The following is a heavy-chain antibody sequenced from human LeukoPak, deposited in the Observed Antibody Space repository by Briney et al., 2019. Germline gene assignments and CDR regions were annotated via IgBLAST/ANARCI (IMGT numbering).Heavy chain of an antibody. J-gene: IGHJ4*02. CDR1: GFTFSSYA. CDR3: ARAILTPGGATVTRYFDY. CDR2: ISGTGSST. D-gene: IGHD4-17*01. V-gene: IGHV3-23*01. Sequence: YPGGSLRLSCAASGFTFSSYAMSWVRQAPGKGLEWVSSISGTGSSTYYADSVKGRFTISRDNSKNTLYLQMNSLRAEDTAVYYCARAILTPGGATVTRYFDYWGQGTLVTVSS.